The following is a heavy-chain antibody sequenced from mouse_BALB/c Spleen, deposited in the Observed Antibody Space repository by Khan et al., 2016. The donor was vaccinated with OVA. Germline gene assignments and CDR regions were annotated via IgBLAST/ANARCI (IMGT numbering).Heavy chain of an antibody. CDR3: ARGGAAYYRNDGGAMDY. V-gene: IGHV9-4*02. Sequence: QIQLVQSGPELKKPGETVRISCKASGYTFTPAGMQWVQKMPGKGLKWIGWINTHSGVPKYAEDFKGRFALSLETSASTVYLQITNLKNEDTATYFCARGGAAYYRNDGGAMDYWGQGTSVTVSS. J-gene: IGHJ4*01. CDR1: GYTFTPAG. CDR2: INTHSGVP. D-gene: IGHD2-14*01.